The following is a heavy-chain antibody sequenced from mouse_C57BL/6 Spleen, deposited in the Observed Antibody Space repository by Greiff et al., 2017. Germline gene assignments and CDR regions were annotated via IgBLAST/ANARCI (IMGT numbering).Heavy chain of an antibody. J-gene: IGHJ2*01. Sequence: QVQLQQSGAELVMPGASVKLSCKASGYTFTSYWMHWVKQRPGQGLEWIGEIDPSDSYTNYNQKFKGKSTLTVDKSSSTAYMQLSSLTSEDSAVYYGAKGGDPYYFDYGGQGTTLTVSS. CDR3: AKGGDPYYFDY. CDR1: GYTFTSYW. V-gene: IGHV1-69*01. CDR2: IDPSDSYT. D-gene: IGHD3-3*01.